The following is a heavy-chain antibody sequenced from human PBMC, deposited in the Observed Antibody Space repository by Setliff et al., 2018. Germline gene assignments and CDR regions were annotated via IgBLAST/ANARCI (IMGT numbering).Heavy chain of an antibody. CDR2: FNSNGGDT. CDR3: ARARHFGMDV. CDR1: GYIFSDHY. V-gene: IGHV1-2*02. J-gene: IGHJ6*02. Sequence: GASVKVSCKASGYIFSDHYMHWVRQAPGKGLKWMGWFNSNGGDTNYAQTFEGRLTLTRDTSIRTTYMELATLRSDDTAVYYCARARHFGMDVWGQGTTVTVSS.